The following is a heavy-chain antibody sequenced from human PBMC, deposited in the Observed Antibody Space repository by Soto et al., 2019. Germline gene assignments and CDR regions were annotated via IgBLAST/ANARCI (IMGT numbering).Heavy chain of an antibody. CDR3: ARDELSWGSSWYYFDY. CDR1: GFTFSSYS. CDR2: ISSSSSYI. D-gene: IGHD6-13*01. Sequence: GGSLRLSCAASGFTFSSYSMNWVRQAPGKGLEWVSSISSSSSYIYYADSVKGRFTISRDNAKNSLYLQMNSLRAEDTAVYYCARDELSWGSSWYYFDYRGQGTQVTVSS. V-gene: IGHV3-21*01. J-gene: IGHJ4*02.